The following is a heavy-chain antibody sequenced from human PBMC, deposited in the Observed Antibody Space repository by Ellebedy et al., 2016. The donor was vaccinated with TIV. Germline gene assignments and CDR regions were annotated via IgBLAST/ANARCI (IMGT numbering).Heavy chain of an antibody. V-gene: IGHV1-18*01. CDR1: GFAFGSYG. CDR3: ARLSGSPRGY. Sequence: ASVKVSCKASGFAFGSYGFSWVRQAPGQGLEWMGWISAYTGNTNYAQKFQGRVTLTTDKSTSTVYMELRSLRSDDTAVYYCARLSGSPRGYWGQGTHVTVSS. CDR2: ISAYTGNT. J-gene: IGHJ4*02. D-gene: IGHD3-10*01.